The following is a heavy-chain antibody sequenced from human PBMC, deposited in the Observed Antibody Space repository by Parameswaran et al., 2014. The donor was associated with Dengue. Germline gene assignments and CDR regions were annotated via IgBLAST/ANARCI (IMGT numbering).Heavy chain of an antibody. J-gene: IGHJ5*02. V-gene: IGHV7-4-1*02. CDR3: ARWGSSNYDGVVGP. Sequence: WVRQAPGQGLEWMGWINTNTGNPTYAQGFRGRFVFSLDTSVGTAHLQISSLKTEDSGVYYCARWGSSNYDGVVGPWGQGTLVTVST. D-gene: IGHD6-13*01. CDR2: INTNTGNP.